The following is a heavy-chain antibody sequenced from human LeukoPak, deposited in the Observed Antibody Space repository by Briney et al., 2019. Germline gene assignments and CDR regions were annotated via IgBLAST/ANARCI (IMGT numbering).Heavy chain of an antibody. J-gene: IGHJ4*02. CDR2: MYDSGST. Sequence: PSETLSLTCTVSGDSISSYYWSWIQQPPGKGLEWIGYMYDSGSTNYNPSLKSRVTISVDTSKNQFSLKLSSVTAADTAVYYCARVGRDGYNDYLDYWGQGTLVTVSS. CDR3: ARVGRDGYNDYLDY. V-gene: IGHV4-59*01. CDR1: GDSISSYY. D-gene: IGHD5-24*01.